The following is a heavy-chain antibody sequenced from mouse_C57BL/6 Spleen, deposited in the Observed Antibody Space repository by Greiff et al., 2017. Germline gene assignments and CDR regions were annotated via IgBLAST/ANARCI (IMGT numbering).Heavy chain of an antibody. V-gene: IGHV5-6*01. CDR3: ARQELGREDY. D-gene: IGHD4-1*01. J-gene: IGHJ2*01. CDR2: ISSGGSYT. CDR1: GFTFSSYG. Sequence: EVQLVESGGDLVKPGGSLKLSCAASGFTFSSYGMSWVRQTPDKRLEWVATISSGGSYTYYPDSVKGRFTISRDNAKNTLYLQMSSLKSEDTAMYYCARQELGREDYWGQGTTLTVSS.